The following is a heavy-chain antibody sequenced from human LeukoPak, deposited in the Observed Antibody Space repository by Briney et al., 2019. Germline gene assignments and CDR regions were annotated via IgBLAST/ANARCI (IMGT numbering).Heavy chain of an antibody. Sequence: ASVKVSCKASGYTFTGSYIHWMRQAPGQGLEWMGWINPNSGGTKYAQNFQGRLTVTRDTPTSTAYMELSGLRADDTAVYYCARVAYCTKGVCINFDLWGQGTLVTVSS. V-gene: IGHV1-2*02. D-gene: IGHD2-8*01. CDR3: ARVAYCTKGVCINFDL. CDR2: INPNSGGT. CDR1: GYTFTGSY. J-gene: IGHJ4*02.